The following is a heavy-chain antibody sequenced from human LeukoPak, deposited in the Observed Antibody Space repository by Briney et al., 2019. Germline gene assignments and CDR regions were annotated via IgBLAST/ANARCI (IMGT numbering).Heavy chain of an antibody. CDR1: GYSISSGYY. D-gene: IGHD3-16*01. J-gene: IGHJ4*02. CDR2: IYHSGST. Sequence: SETLSLTCTVSGYSISSGYYWGWIRQPPGKRLEWIGSIYHSGSTHYNPSLKSRVTLSVDTSKNQFSLKLTSMTAADTAVYYCAGLGESYYFDHWGQGILVTVPS. CDR3: AGLGESYYFDH. V-gene: IGHV4-38-2*02.